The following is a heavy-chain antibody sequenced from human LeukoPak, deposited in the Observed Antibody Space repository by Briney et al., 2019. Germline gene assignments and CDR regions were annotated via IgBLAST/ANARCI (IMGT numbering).Heavy chain of an antibody. CDR1: GYSFTSYW. Sequence: GESLKISCKGSGYSFTSYWIGWVRQMPGKGLECMGIIWPGDSDTRYSPSFQGQVTISADKTISTVYLQWSSLKVSDTAIYYCARRGRGDWFDPWGQGTLVTVSS. CDR2: IWPGDSDT. J-gene: IGHJ5*02. D-gene: IGHD1-26*01. CDR3: ARRGRGDWFDP. V-gene: IGHV5-51*01.